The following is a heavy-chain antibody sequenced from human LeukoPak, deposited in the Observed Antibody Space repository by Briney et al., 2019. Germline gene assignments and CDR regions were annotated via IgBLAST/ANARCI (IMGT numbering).Heavy chain of an antibody. CDR2: ISGSGTT. CDR3: AKDPYSDSSGYRYFFDY. V-gene: IGHV3-23*01. CDR1: GFTFSSYA. D-gene: IGHD3-22*01. J-gene: IGHJ4*02. Sequence: GGSLRLSCAASGFTFSSYAMSWVRKAPGKGLEWVSAISGSGTTYYADSVKGRFTISRDNSKNTLYLQMSSLRAEDTAVYFCAKDPYSDSSGYRYFFDYWGQGTLVTVSS.